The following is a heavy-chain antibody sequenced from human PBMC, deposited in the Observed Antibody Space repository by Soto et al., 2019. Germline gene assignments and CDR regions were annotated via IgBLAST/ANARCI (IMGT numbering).Heavy chain of an antibody. V-gene: IGHV4-39*01. CDR1: GGSISSSSYY. D-gene: IGHD3-3*01. CDR2: IYYSGST. Sequence: QLQLQESGPGLVKPSETLSLTCTVSGGSISSSSYYWGWIRQPPGKGLEWIGSIYYSGSTYYNPSLKSRVTVSVATSQNHFSLKLSSVTAADTAVYYCERHTPGLRVWEWLSQPKLRHPYYFDYWGQGTLVTVSS. CDR3: ERHTPGLRVWEWLSQPKLRHPYYFDY. J-gene: IGHJ4*02.